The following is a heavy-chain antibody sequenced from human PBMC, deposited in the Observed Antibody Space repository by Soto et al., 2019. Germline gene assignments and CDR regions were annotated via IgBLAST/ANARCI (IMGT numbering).Heavy chain of an antibody. J-gene: IGHJ4*02. Sequence: QVQLVQSGAEVKKPGASVKVSCKASGYTFNSYGISWVRQAPGQGLEWMGWISAYNGNTNYAQKCTGRVTMTTDTSTSTAYMELRSLRSDDTAVYYCARDPGYDYIWGSYRGYYFDYWGQGTLVTVSS. CDR1: GYTFNSYG. V-gene: IGHV1-18*01. D-gene: IGHD3-16*02. CDR3: ARDPGYDYIWGSYRGYYFDY. CDR2: ISAYNGNT.